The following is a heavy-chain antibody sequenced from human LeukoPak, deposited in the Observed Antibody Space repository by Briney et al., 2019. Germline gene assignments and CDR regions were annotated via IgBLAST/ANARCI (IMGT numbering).Heavy chain of an antibody. Sequence: PSETLSLTCTVYGGSFSDYYWSWIRQPPGKGLEWIGEINHGGSTNYSPSLKSRVTISVDTSNNQFSLKLSSVTAADTAVYYCARGGRSYYDSSGYYYSWGQGILVTVSS. D-gene: IGHD3-22*01. J-gene: IGHJ4*02. V-gene: IGHV4-34*01. CDR2: INHGGST. CDR3: ARGGRSYYDSSGYYYS. CDR1: GGSFSDYY.